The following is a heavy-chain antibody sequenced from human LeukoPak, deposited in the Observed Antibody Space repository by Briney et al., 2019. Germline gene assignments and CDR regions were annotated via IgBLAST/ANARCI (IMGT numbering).Heavy chain of an antibody. D-gene: IGHD4-17*01. CDR3: VKDSRDYGDYQFDH. V-gene: IGHV3-64D*06. Sequence: GGSLRLSCSASGFTFSRYAMHWARQAPGKGLEYVSTITSDGLVTNYADSVKGRFTISRDNFKNTLYLQMSSLRPEDTAVYHCVKDSRDYGDYQFDHWGQGTLVSVSS. CDR1: GFTFSRYA. CDR2: ITSDGLVT. J-gene: IGHJ4*02.